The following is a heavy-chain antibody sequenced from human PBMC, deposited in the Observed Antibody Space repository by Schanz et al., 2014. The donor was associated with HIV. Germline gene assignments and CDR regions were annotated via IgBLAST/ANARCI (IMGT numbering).Heavy chain of an antibody. Sequence: QVHLGESGGGVVQPGRSLRLSCVGSGFIFSNYGIHWVRQAPGQGLEWAAVSSNDGSVKFYGDSVKGRFTISRDTFKNTVYLQMNSLRSEDTAVYYCAKASESIFGVEGLDFWGQGTLVIVSS. D-gene: IGHD3-3*01. J-gene: IGHJ4*02. CDR3: AKASESIFGVEGLDF. V-gene: IGHV3-30*18. CDR2: SSNDGSVK. CDR1: GFIFSNYG.